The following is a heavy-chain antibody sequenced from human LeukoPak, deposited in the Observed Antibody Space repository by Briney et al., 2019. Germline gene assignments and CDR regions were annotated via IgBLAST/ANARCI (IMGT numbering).Heavy chain of an antibody. CDR3: ASHQYYYDSSGYLVY. Sequence: ASVKVSCKASGGTSSSYAISWVRQAPGQGLEWMGRIIPILGVANYAQKFQGRVTITADKSTSTAYMELSSLRSEDTAVYYCASHQYYYDSSGYLVYWGQGTLVTVSS. V-gene: IGHV1-69*04. D-gene: IGHD3-22*01. CDR2: IIPILGVA. J-gene: IGHJ4*02. CDR1: GGTSSSYA.